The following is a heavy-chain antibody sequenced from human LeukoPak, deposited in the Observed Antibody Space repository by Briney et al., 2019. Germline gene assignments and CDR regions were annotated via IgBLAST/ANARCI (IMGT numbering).Heavy chain of an antibody. CDR3: ARDCIRHDSSGYYYYYGMDV. Sequence: SETLSLTCTVSGGSISSSSYYWGWIRQHPGKGLEWIGYIYYSGSTYYNPSLKSRVTISVDTSKNQFSLKLSSVTAADTAVYYCARDCIRHDSSGYYYYYGMDVWGQGTTVTVSS. CDR2: IYYSGST. CDR1: GGSISSSSYY. D-gene: IGHD3-22*01. J-gene: IGHJ6*02. V-gene: IGHV4-31*03.